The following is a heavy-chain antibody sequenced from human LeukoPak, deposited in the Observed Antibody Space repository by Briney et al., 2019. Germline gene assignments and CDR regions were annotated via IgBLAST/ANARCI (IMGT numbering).Heavy chain of an antibody. CDR2: INPNSGGT. CDR3: ARDERYDSSGYPFDY. CDR1: GYTFTGYY. J-gene: IGHJ4*02. V-gene: IGHV1-2*02. D-gene: IGHD3-22*01. Sequence: ASVKVSCKASGYTFTGYYRHLVRQAPGQGLEWMGWINPNSGGTNYAQKFQGRVTMTRDTSISTSYMELSRLRSDDTAVYYCARDERYDSSGYPFDYWGQGTLVTVSS.